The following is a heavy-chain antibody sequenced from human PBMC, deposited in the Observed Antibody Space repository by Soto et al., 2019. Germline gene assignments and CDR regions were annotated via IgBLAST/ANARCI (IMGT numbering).Heavy chain of an antibody. V-gene: IGHV4-59*01. CDR1: GGSISSYY. J-gene: IGHJ4*02. CDR3: ARGTRWLHLY. D-gene: IGHD5-12*01. CDR2: IYYSGST. Sequence: PSETLSLTCTVSGGSISSYYWSWIRQPPGKGLEWIGYIYYSGSTNYNPSLKSRVTISVDTSKNQFSLKLSSVTAADTAVYYCARGTRWLHLYWGQGTLVTVSS.